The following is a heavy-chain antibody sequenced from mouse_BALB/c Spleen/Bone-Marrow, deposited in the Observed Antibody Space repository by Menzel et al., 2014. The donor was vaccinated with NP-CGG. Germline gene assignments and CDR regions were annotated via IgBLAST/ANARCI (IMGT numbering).Heavy chain of an antibody. Sequence: VQLQQSGTVLARPGAAVKMSCKAPGYTFSNYWMHWVKQRPGQGLEWIGTIYPGNSDTTYNQKFKGKAKLTAVTSTSTAYMELSSLTNEDSAVYYCTTLARNNFDYWGQGTTLTVSS. CDR1: GYTFSNYW. CDR3: TTLARNNFDY. CDR2: IYPGNSDT. J-gene: IGHJ2*01. V-gene: IGHV1-5*01.